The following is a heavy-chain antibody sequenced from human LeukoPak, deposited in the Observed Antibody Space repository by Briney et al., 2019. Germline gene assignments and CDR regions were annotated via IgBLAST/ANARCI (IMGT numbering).Heavy chain of an antibody. V-gene: IGHV3-23*01. Sequence: PGGSLRLSCAASGFTFSSYAVISVRQAPGKGLEWVSGITGSGDTTFYADSVKGRFTISRDNAKNSLYLQMNSLRAEDTAVYYCASHEEWELLYYFDYCGQGTLVTVSS. J-gene: IGHJ4*02. CDR2: ITGSGDTT. CDR3: ASHEEWELLYYFDY. CDR1: GFTFSSYA. D-gene: IGHD1-26*01.